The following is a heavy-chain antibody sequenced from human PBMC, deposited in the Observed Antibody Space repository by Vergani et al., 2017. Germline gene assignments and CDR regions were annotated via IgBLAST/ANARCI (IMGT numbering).Heavy chain of an antibody. CDR2: IWYDGSNK. CDR3: ARNPDSGSYYFDY. Sequence: VQLVESGGGLVQPGRSLRLSCTASGFTFSSYSMHWVRQAPGKGLEWVAVIWYDGSNKYYADSVKGRFTISRDNSKNTLYLQMNSLRAEDTAVYYCARNPDSGSYYFDYWGQGTLVTVSS. D-gene: IGHD1-26*01. V-gene: IGHV3-33*01. J-gene: IGHJ4*02. CDR1: GFTFSSYS.